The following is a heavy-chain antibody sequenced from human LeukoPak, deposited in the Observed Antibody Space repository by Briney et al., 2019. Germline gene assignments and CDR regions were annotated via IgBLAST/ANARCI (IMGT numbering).Heavy chain of an antibody. CDR2: IDLDGREK. V-gene: IGHV3-7*02. Sequence: GGSLRLSCAASGFTLGDHWVTWVRQPPGKVVEWVANIDLDGREKNYVDSVKGRFTISRDNAKNSVYLQMNSLRSEDTAVYHCARGHYGMDVWGQGTTVIVSS. CDR3: ARGHYGMDV. J-gene: IGHJ6*02. CDR1: GFTLGDHW.